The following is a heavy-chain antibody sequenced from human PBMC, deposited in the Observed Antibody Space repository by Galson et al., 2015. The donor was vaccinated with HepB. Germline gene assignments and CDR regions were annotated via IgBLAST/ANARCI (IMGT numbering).Heavy chain of an antibody. D-gene: IGHD6-13*01. CDR2: IVVGSGNT. J-gene: IGHJ1*01. Sequence: SVKVSCKASGFTFSSSTVQWVRQARGQRLEWIGLIVVGSGNTNYAQNFQERVTISRDMSTNTAFMYLSGLRSGDTAMYYCATGQRYSNSWGQGTLVTVSS. CDR1: GFTFSSST. CDR3: ATGQRYSNS. V-gene: IGHV1-58*01.